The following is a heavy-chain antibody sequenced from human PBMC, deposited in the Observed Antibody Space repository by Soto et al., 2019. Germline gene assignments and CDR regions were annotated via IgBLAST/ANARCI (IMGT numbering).Heavy chain of an antibody. CDR1: GATFSSYA. CDR2: IIPIFGTA. V-gene: IGHV1-69*06. D-gene: IGHD6-13*01. CDR3: ARRQQQLADYGMDV. Sequence: SVKVSCKASGATFSSYAISWVRQAPGQGLEWMGGIIPIFGTANYAQKFQGRVTITADKSTSTAYMELSSLRSEDTAMYYCARRQQQLADYGMDVWGQGTTVTVSS. J-gene: IGHJ6*02.